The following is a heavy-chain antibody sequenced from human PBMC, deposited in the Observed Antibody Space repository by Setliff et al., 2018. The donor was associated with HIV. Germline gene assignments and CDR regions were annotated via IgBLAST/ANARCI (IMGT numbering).Heavy chain of an antibody. Sequence: GESLKISCKGSGYSFTSYWIGWVRQMPGKGLEWMGIIHPRDSETRYSPSFQGQVTISADKSISTAYLQWSSLKASDTAMYYCASLQADAVDVWGQGTTVTVSS. V-gene: IGHV5-51*01. CDR3: ASLQADAVDV. J-gene: IGHJ6*02. CDR2: IHPRDSET. CDR1: GYSFTSYW.